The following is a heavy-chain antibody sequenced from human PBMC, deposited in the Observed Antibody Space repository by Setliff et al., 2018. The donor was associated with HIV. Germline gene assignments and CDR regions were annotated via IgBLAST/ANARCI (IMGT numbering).Heavy chain of an antibody. Sequence: SETLSLTCDVSGFSISSRYYWGWIRQSPGKGLEWIGNIYHTGSSYYNPSLNDRATISLDTSTNQFSLKLNSVTAADTAVYYFASDVLALVISVYGFWGQGIPVTVS. CDR3: ASDVLALVISVYGF. D-gene: IGHD6-19*01. CDR1: GFSISSRYY. V-gene: IGHV4-38-2*01. J-gene: IGHJ4*02. CDR2: IYHTGSS.